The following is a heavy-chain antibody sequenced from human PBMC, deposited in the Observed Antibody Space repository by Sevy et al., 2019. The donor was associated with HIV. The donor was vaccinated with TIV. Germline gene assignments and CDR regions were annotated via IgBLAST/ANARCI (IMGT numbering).Heavy chain of an antibody. CDR2: IYYTGST. V-gene: IGHV4-39*01. CDR1: SGSISSNTYY. D-gene: IGHD4-17*01. J-gene: IGHJ5*02. Sequence: SETRSLTCTVSSGSISSNTYYWGWIRQPPGKGLEWIGTIYYTGSTYYSPSLKSRVSISVDTSKNQFSLKLISVTAADTAVYYCTRLVYGDYVNYFDPWGQGTLVTVSS. CDR3: TRLVYGDYVNYFDP.